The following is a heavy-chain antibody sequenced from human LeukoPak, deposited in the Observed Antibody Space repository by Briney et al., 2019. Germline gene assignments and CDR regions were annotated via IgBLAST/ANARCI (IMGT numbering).Heavy chain of an antibody. Sequence: ASVKVSCKASGYTFTGYYMHWVRQAPGQGLEWMGWINPNSGGTNYAQKFQGRVTMTRDTSISTAYMELSGLRSDDTAVYYCAREGWGYYDILTGPGYDPWGQGTLVTVSS. CDR3: AREGWGYYDILTGPGYDP. J-gene: IGHJ5*02. V-gene: IGHV1-2*02. CDR2: INPNSGGT. CDR1: GYTFTGYY. D-gene: IGHD3-9*01.